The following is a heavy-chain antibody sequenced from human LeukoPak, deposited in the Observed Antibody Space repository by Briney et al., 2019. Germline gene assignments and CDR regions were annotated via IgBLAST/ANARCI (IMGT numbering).Heavy chain of an antibody. D-gene: IGHD1-26*01. CDR1: GFTFSSYA. CDR2: ISGSGGST. Sequence: GGSLRLSCAASGFTFSSYAMSWVRQAPGKGLEWVSAISGSGGSTYYADSVKGRFTISRDNAKNSLYLQMNSLRAEDTALYHCAREGWELLRAFDIWGQGTMVTVSS. J-gene: IGHJ3*02. V-gene: IGHV3-23*01. CDR3: AREGWELLRAFDI.